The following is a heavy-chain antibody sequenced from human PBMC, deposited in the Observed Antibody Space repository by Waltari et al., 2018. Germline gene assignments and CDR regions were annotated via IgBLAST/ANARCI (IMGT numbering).Heavy chain of an antibody. CDR3: ARVRVVVTGLGWFDP. CDR2: IIPILGIA. V-gene: IGHV1-69*04. J-gene: IGHJ5*02. CDR1: GGTFSSYA. Sequence: QVQLVQSGAEVKKPGSSVKVSCKASGGTFSSYAISWVRQAPGQGLEWMGGIIPILGIANYAQKFQGRVTITADESTSTAYMELSSLRSEDTAVYYCARVRVVVTGLGWFDPWGQGTLVTVSS. D-gene: IGHD2-15*01.